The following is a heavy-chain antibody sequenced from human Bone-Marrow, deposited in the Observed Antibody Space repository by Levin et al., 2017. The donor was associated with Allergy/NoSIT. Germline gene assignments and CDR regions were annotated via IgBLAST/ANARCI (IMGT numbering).Heavy chain of an antibody. V-gene: IGHV3-23*01. D-gene: IGHD4-17*01. J-gene: IGHJ4*02. CDR3: AKTPSKRHGDIKDDY. CDR2: IIGSGGNT. CDR1: GFTFSSYT. Sequence: GGSLRLSCAASGFTFSSYTMSWVRQAPGKGLEWVSGIIGSGGNTNYADSVKGRFTISRDNSKNTVYLQMNSLRAEDTAVYYCAKTPSKRHGDIKDDYWGQGTLVTVSS.